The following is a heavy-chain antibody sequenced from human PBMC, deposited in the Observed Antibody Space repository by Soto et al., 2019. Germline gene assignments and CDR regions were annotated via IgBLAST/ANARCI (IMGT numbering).Heavy chain of an antibody. CDR3: AHRRGAYYLVY. CDR1: GFSLSTNGVG. Sequence: QITLKESGPTLVKPTQTLTLTCTFSGFSLSTNGVGVGWIRQPPGKALEWLALIYWDGDKRYSPSLKSRLTITKDTSKNQVVLTMTNMDPVDTATYYCAHRRGAYYLVYWGQGTLVTVSS. D-gene: IGHD1-26*01. CDR2: IYWDGDK. J-gene: IGHJ4*02. V-gene: IGHV2-5*02.